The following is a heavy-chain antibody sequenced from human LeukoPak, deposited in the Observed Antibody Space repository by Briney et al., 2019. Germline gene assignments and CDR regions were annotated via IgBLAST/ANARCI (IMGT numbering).Heavy chain of an antibody. Sequence: SVKVSCKASGFTFTSSAVQWVRQARGQRLEWIGWIVVDSGNTNYAQKFQERVTITRDMSTSTAYMELSSLRSEDTAVYYCAAGHCSGGSCYPYYYYGMDVWGQGTTVTVSS. CDR3: AAGHCSGGSCYPYYYYGMDV. J-gene: IGHJ6*02. CDR2: IVVDSGNT. D-gene: IGHD2-15*01. V-gene: IGHV1-58*01. CDR1: GFTFTSSA.